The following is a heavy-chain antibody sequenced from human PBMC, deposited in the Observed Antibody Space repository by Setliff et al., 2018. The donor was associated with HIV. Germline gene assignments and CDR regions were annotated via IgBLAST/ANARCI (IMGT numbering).Heavy chain of an antibody. J-gene: IGHJ6*03. CDR3: ASGRQGGRYCSGGSCRGGYYYYYMDV. Sequence: GESLRLSCAASGFTFSSYWMTWVRQAPGKGLEWVANIKQDGSEKYYVDSVKGRFTISRDNAKNSLYLQMNSLRAEDTAVYCCASGRQGGRYCSGGSCRGGYYYYYMDVWGKGTTVTVSS. D-gene: IGHD2-15*01. V-gene: IGHV3-7*03. CDR2: IKQDGSEK. CDR1: GFTFSSYW.